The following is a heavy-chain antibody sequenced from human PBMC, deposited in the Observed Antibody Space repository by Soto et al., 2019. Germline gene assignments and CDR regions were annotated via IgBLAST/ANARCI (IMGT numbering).Heavy chain of an antibody. CDR1: GFKFSNSA. J-gene: IGHJ2*01. CDR2: ISGGGDST. V-gene: IGHV3-23*01. Sequence: EVQLLESGGGLVQPGGSLRLSCAASGFKFSNSAMTWVRQAPGKGLECVSSISGGGDSTYYADSVKGRFTISRDNAKNTVYLQTNLLGAEDTAVYYCAKTPVVWRSGWYFDLWGRGTLVSVSS. CDR3: AKTPVVWRSGWYFDL.